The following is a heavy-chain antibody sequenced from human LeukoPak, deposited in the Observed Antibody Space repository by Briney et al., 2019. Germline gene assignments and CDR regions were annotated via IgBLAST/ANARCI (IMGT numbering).Heavy chain of an antibody. D-gene: IGHD3-9*01. CDR1: GFTFSSYS. V-gene: IGHV3-21*01. CDR3: ARDADDISTGYWSY. J-gene: IGHJ4*02. CDR2: ISSSSSYI. Sequence: GGSLRLSCAASGFTFSSYSMNWVRQAPGKGLEWVSSISSSSSYIYYADSVKGRFTISRDNAKNSLYLQMNSLRAEDTAVYYCARDADDISTGYWSYWGQGTLVTVSS.